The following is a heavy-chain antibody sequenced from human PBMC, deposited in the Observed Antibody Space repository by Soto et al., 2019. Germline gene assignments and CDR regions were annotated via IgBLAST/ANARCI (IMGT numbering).Heavy chain of an antibody. CDR2: IYYSGST. J-gene: IGHJ5*02. CDR3: ARQGRYLRFENWFDP. Sequence: SETLSLTCTVSGGSISSSSYYWGWIRQPPGKGLEWIGSIYYSGSTYYNPSLKSRVTISVDTSKNQFSLKLSSVTAADTAVYYCARQGRYLRFENWFDPWGQGTLVTVSS. D-gene: IGHD2-21*01. CDR1: GGSISSSSYY. V-gene: IGHV4-39*01.